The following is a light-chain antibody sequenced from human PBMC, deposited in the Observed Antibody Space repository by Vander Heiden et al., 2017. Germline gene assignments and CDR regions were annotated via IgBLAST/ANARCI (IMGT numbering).Light chain of an antibody. CDR3: QQYISPAWT. J-gene: IGKJ1*01. Sequence: IQNTQSPSTLSASVGDRVTITCRASQSISGWLAWYQQKPGKAPNLLIYKASTLESGVPSRFGGSGSGTEFTLTIASLQPDDFATYYCQQYISPAWTFGQGTKVEI. V-gene: IGKV1-5*03. CDR2: KAS. CDR1: QSISGW.